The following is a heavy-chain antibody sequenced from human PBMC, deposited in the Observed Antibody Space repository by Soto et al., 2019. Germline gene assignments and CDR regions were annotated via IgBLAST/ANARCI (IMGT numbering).Heavy chain of an antibody. V-gene: IGHV4-39*01. J-gene: IGHJ4*02. CDR1: GGSISSSSYY. D-gene: IGHD4-17*01. CDR3: ARHDYGDDETIDN. Sequence: SETLSLTCTVSGGSISSSSYYWGWIRQPPGKGLEWIGSIYYNGSTYYNPSLKSRVTISVDTSKNQFSLKLSSVTAEDTAVYYCARHDYGDDETIDNWGQGALVTLSS. CDR2: IYYNGST.